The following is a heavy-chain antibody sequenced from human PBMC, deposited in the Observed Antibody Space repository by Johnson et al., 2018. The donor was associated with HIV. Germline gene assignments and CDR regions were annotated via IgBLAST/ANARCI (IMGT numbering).Heavy chain of an antibody. CDR2: ISSSGSTI. Sequence: QVRLVESGGGLVRPGGSLRLSCAASGFTFSEYYMSWVRQSPGKGLEWVSYISSSGSTIYYADSVKGRFTISRDNAKNSLYLQMNSLRAEDTSVYYCARHWGNDAFAIWGQGTMVTVSS. D-gene: IGHD7-27*01. CDR3: ARHWGNDAFAI. CDR1: GFTFSEYY. J-gene: IGHJ3*02. V-gene: IGHV3-11*04.